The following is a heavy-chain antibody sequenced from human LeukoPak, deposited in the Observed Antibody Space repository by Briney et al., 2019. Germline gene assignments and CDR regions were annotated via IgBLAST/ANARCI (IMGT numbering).Heavy chain of an antibody. D-gene: IGHD5-12*01. CDR2: INQDGSGK. Sequence: GGSLRLSCAASGFTFSTKWMSWVRQAPGKGPEWVANINQDGSGKNPVESMKGRFTISRDNARDSLYLHMNDLRAEDTAIYYRARDAYSGYDFWGQGTLVTVSS. CDR1: GFTFSTKW. CDR3: ARDAYSGYDF. V-gene: IGHV3-7*01. J-gene: IGHJ4*02.